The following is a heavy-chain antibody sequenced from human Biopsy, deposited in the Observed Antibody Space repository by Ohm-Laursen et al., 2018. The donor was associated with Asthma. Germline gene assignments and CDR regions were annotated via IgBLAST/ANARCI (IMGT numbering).Heavy chain of an antibody. CDR1: GDSITSGGCC. D-gene: IGHD3-22*01. J-gene: IGHJ4*02. CDR2: IHHSGTS. V-gene: IGHV4-31*03. Sequence: TLSLTCTVSGDSITSGGCCWTWIRQHPGKGLEWIGYIHHSGTSYFNPSLKSRVSFSRDTSKNQFSLRLSSVTAADTAMYYCARIPRRSGSYFLDYWGQGTLVTVSS. CDR3: ARIPRRSGSYFLDY.